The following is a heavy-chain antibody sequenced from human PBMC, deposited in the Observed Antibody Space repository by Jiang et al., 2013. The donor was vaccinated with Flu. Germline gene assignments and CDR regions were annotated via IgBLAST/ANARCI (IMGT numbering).Heavy chain of an antibody. V-gene: IGHV3-21*01. D-gene: IGHD6-19*01. Sequence: MNWVRQAPGKGLEWVSSISSSSSYIFFADSVKGRFTISRDNAKNSLYLQMNSLKVEDTAVYYCARGIAVTYSYYYALDVWGQGTTVTVSS. CDR2: ISSSSSYI. CDR3: ARGIAVTYSYYYALDV. J-gene: IGHJ6*02.